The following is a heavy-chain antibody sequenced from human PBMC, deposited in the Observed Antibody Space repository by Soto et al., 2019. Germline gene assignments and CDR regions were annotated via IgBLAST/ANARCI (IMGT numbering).Heavy chain of an antibody. D-gene: IGHD1-1*01. CDR1: GASMNGYY. Sequence: QVQLQESGPGLVKPSETLSLTCTVSGASMNGYYWSWIRQPPGKGLEWLGYVYYTGSTNYNPSLKRPITISVDTSKKQFSLSLSSVTAADTAVYFCARSRGKRGTDIDYWGQGTLVTVSS. J-gene: IGHJ4*02. V-gene: IGHV4-59*01. CDR2: VYYTGST. CDR3: ARSRGKRGTDIDY.